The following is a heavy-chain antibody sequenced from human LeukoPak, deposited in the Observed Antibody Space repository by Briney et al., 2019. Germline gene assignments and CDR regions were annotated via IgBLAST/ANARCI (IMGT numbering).Heavy chain of an antibody. V-gene: IGHV3-23*01. Sequence: GGSLRLSCAVSGFTFSSYAMSWVRQAPGKGLEWVSVITSGGGSTYYADSVKGRFTISRDNSKNTLYLQMNSLRAEDTAVYYCATCSTTSCHAFDAFDIWGQGTMVTVSS. CDR2: ITSGGGST. CDR3: ATCSTTSCHAFDAFDI. CDR1: GFTFSSYA. D-gene: IGHD2-2*01. J-gene: IGHJ3*02.